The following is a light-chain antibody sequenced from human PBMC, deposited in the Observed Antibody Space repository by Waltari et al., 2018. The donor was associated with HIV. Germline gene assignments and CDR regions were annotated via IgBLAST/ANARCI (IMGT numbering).Light chain of an antibody. CDR3: AAWDDSLSGLV. J-gene: IGLJ3*02. Sequence: QSVLTQPPSASGTPGQRVTISCSGSSSNIGGNYVYWYQQLPGTAPKLLIYRNNRRPSGVPGRFSGSKSCNAAAPASSGRRSEDEADYYCAAWDDSLSGLVFGGGTKLTVL. V-gene: IGLV1-47*01. CDR2: RNN. CDR1: SSNIGGNY.